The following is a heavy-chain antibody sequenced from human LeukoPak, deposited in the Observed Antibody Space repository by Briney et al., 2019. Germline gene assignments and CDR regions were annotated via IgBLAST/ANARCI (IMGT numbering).Heavy chain of an antibody. J-gene: IGHJ4*02. D-gene: IGHD1-26*01. CDR2: INRDGSEQ. Sequence: GGSLRLSCEVSGFTFSSYWMTWARHIPGKGLEWVTNINRDGSEQHYVESVKGRFTISRDNGRNSLYLQMDSLRVDDTAVYYCAKVGAWELQRVFENWGQGTLVTVSS. CDR1: GFTFSSYW. CDR3: AKVGAWELQRVFEN. V-gene: IGHV3-7*01.